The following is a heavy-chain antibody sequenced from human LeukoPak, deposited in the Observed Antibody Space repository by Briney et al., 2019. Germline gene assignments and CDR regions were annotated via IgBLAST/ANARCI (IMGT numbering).Heavy chain of an antibody. D-gene: IGHD1-26*01. V-gene: IGHV4-34*01. CDR1: GGSFSGYY. J-gene: IGHJ4*02. CDR2: INHSGGT. CDR3: ARGLTKRGAPF. Sequence: SETLPLTCAVYGGSFSGYYWSWIRQPPGKGLEWIGEINHSGGTNYNPPLKSRVTTSVATSKNQFSLKLRSVTAEDTAVYYCARGLTKRGAPFWGQGTLVTVSS.